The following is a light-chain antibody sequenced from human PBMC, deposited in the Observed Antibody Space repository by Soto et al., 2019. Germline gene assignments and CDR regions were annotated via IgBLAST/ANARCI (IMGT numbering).Light chain of an antibody. J-gene: IGKJ2*01. CDR1: QGISSW. CDR2: AAP. V-gene: IGKV1D-12*01. CDR3: QQANSVPYT. Sequence: DIQMTQSPSSVSASVGDRVTITCRASQGISSWLAWYQQKPGKAPKLRIYAAPSLPSGVPSRFSGSGSGTDFTIAISSLQPEDCATYYCQQANSVPYTFGQGTKLESK.